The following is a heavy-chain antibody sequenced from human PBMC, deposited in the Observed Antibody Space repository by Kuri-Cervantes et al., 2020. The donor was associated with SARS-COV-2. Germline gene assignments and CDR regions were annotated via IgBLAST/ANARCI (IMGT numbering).Heavy chain of an antibody. CDR2: IYHTGSN. Sequence: SETLSLTCTVSGASMSGPMSHYYWNWLRLTPGKGLEWIGYIYHTGSNSQNPSLKSRVTISLDTSKNQFTLSLNSVTPADTAVYYCATKLSGEHWFDPWGQGILVTVSS. J-gene: IGHJ5*02. V-gene: IGHV4-61*01. D-gene: IGHD2/OR15-2a*01. CDR1: GASMSGPMSHYY. CDR3: ATKLSGEHWFDP.